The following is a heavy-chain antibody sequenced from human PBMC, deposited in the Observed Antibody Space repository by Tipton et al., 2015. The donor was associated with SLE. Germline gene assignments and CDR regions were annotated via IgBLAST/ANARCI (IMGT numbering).Heavy chain of an antibody. Sequence: TLSLTCAVHDGSLSTYYWSWIRQSPGKGLEWIGFFYFSGSSQYNPSLKSRVAISADTSNNQFSLELRSVTAADTAVYYCARHLGVIVAFEVWGQGTVLTVSS. CDR2: FYFSGSS. J-gene: IGHJ3*01. CDR1: DGSLSTYY. CDR3: ARHLGVIVAFEV. D-gene: IGHD3-10*01. V-gene: IGHV4-59*01.